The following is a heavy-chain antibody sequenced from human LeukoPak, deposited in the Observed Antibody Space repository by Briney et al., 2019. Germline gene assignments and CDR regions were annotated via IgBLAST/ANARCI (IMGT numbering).Heavy chain of an antibody. CDR1: GFTFSSYW. D-gene: IGHD3-22*01. J-gene: IGHJ4*02. CDR3: ARLDDSSGYSFDY. V-gene: IGHV3-74*01. Sequence: PGGSLGLSCAASGFTFSSYWMHWVRQAPGKGLVWVSRINGDGSSTSYADSVKGRFTISRDNAKNTLYLQMNSLRAEDTAVYYCARLDDSSGYSFDYWGQGTLVTVSS. CDR2: INGDGSST.